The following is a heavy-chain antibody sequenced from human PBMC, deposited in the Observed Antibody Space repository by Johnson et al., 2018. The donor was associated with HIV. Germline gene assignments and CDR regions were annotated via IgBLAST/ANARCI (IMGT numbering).Heavy chain of an antibody. J-gene: IGHJ3*02. V-gene: IGHV3-30*04. CDR2: ISYDGSNK. CDR3: AKDIEGSSWWTPQDPDDAFDI. D-gene: IGHD6-13*01. Sequence: QVQLVESGGGVVQPGRSLRLSCAASGFTFSSYAMHWVRQAPGKGLEWVAVISYDGSNKYYADSVKGRFTISRDNSKNTLYLQMNSLRAEDTAVYYGAKDIEGSSWWTPQDPDDAFDIWGQGTMVTVPS. CDR1: GFTFSSYA.